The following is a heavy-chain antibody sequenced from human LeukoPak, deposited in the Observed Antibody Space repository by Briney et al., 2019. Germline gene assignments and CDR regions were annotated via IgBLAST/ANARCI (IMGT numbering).Heavy chain of an antibody. V-gene: IGHV4-59*01. CDR3: ARPASGGGSFPFDY. J-gene: IGHJ4*02. CDR2: IYYSGST. CDR1: GGSISSYY. Sequence: PSETLSLTCTVSGGSISSYYWSWIRQPPGKGLEWIGYIYYSGSTNYNPSLKSRVTISVDTSKNQFSLKLSSVTAADTAVYYCARPASGGGSFPFDYRGQGTLVTVSS. D-gene: IGHD1-26*01.